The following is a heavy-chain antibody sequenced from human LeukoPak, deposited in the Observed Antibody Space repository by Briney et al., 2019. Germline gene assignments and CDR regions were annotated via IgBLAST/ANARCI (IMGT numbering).Heavy chain of an antibody. J-gene: IGHJ3*02. CDR3: ARDPEGYSSSSGDAFDI. CDR2: ISSSSSTI. CDR1: GFTFSSYS. D-gene: IGHD6-6*01. V-gene: IGHV3-48*01. Sequence: GGSLRLSCAASGFTFSSYSMTWVRQAPGKGLEWVSYISSSSSTIYYADSVKGRFTISRDNAKNSLYLQMNSLRAEDTAVYYCARDPEGYSSSSGDAFDIWGQGTMVTVSS.